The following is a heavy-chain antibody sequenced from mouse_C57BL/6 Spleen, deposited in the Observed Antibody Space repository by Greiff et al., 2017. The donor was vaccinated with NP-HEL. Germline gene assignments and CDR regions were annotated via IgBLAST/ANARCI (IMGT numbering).Heavy chain of an antibody. V-gene: IGHV1-80*01. Sequence: QVHVKQSGAELVKPGASVKISCKASGYAFSSYWMNWVKQRPGKGLEWIGQIYPGDGDTNYNGKFKGKATLTADKSSSTAYMQLSSLTSEDSAVYFCARLARKYFDYWGQGTTLTVSS. CDR1: GYAFSSYW. CDR3: ARLARKYFDY. CDR2: IYPGDGDT. J-gene: IGHJ2*01.